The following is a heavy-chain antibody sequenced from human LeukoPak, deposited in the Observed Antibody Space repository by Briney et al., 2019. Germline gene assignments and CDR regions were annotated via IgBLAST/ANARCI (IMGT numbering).Heavy chain of an antibody. CDR3: AREYSGYRRQDQSGDY. CDR2: ISSSGSTI. V-gene: IGHV3-48*03. J-gene: IGHJ4*02. CDR1: GFTFSSYE. D-gene: IGHD5-12*01. Sequence: GGSLRLSCAASGFTFSSYEMNWVRQAPGKGVEGVSYISSSGSTIYYADSVKGRFTISRDNAKNSLYLQMNSLRAEDTAVYYCAREYSGYRRQDQSGDYWGQGTLVTVSS.